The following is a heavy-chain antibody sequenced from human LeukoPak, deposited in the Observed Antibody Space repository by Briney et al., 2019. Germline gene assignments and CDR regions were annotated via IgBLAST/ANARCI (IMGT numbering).Heavy chain of an antibody. J-gene: IGHJ5*02. Sequence: ASVKVSCKASGYTFTGYYMHWVRQAPGQGLEWMGWIDPNSGGTNYAQKFQGRVTMTRDTSISTAYMELSRLRSDDTAVYYCARDFRPEWELRSIYNWFDPWGQGTLVTVSS. CDR2: IDPNSGGT. CDR1: GYTFTGYY. D-gene: IGHD1-26*01. CDR3: ARDFRPEWELRSIYNWFDP. V-gene: IGHV1-2*02.